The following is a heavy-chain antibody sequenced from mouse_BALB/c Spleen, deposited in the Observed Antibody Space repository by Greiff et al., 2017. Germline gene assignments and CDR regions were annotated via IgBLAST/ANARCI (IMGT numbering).Heavy chain of an antibody. D-gene: IGHD2-3*01. CDR1: GFDFSRYW. Sequence: EVKVVDSGGGLVQPGGSLKLSCAASGFDFSRYWMSWVRQAPGKGLEWIGEINPDSSTINYTPSLKDKFIISRDNAKNTLYLQMSKVRSEDTALYYCARQGDGYSRAYAMDYWGQGTSVTVSS. V-gene: IGHV4-1*02. J-gene: IGHJ4*01. CDR2: INPDSSTI. CDR3: ARQGDGYSRAYAMDY.